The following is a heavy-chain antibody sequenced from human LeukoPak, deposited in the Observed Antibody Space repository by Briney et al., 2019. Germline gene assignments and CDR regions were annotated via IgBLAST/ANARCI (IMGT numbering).Heavy chain of an antibody. CDR3: ARDRCSSTSCYNTPNWFDP. Sequence: GGSLSLSCAASGFKFDDYGMSWVRQVPGKGLEWVSGINWNGGSRGYADSVKGRFTISKDNAKNSVYLQMNSLRSEDTAFYHCARDRCSSTSCYNTPNWFDPWGQGTLVTVSS. J-gene: IGHJ5*02. CDR1: GFKFDDYG. D-gene: IGHD2-2*02. CDR2: INWNGGSR. V-gene: IGHV3-20*01.